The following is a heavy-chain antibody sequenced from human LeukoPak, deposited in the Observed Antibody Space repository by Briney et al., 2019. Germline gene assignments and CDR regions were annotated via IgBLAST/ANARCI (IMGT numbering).Heavy chain of an antibody. CDR2: ISYDGSNK. D-gene: IGHD3-9*01. CDR1: GFTFSSYG. CDR3: ARDSILTGLDY. J-gene: IGHJ4*02. Sequence: GGSLRLSCAASGFTFSSYGMHWVRQAPGKGLEWVAVISYDGSNKYYADSVKGRFTISRDNSKNTLYLQMNSLRAEDTAVYYCARDSILTGLDYWGQGTLVTVSS. V-gene: IGHV3-30*03.